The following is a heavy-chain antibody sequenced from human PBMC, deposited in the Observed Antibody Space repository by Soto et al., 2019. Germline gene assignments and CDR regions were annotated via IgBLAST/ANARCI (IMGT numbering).Heavy chain of an antibody. Sequence: EVQLLESGGGLVQPGGSLRLSCAASGFTFSSYAMSWVRQAPGKGLEWVSGISGSGGSTYYADSVKGRFTISRDNSKNTLYLQMNSLRAEDTAVYYCAKALMMYETFFDYWGQGTLVTVSS. CDR1: GFTFSSYA. V-gene: IGHV3-23*01. CDR3: AKALMMYETFFDY. J-gene: IGHJ4*02. CDR2: ISGSGGST. D-gene: IGHD2-8*01.